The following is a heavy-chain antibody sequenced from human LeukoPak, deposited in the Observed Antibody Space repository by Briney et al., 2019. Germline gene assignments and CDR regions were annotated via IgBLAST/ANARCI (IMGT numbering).Heavy chain of an antibody. D-gene: IGHD6-6*01. CDR1: GGSISSGGYS. Sequence: PSQTLSLTCAVSGGSISSGGYSWSWIRQPPGKGLEWIGYIYHSGSTYYNPSLKSRVTISVDRSKNQFSLKLSSVTAADTAVYYCARVSLPSLFDYWGQGTLVTVSS. V-gene: IGHV4-30-2*01. J-gene: IGHJ4*02. CDR2: IYHSGST. CDR3: ARVSLPSLFDY.